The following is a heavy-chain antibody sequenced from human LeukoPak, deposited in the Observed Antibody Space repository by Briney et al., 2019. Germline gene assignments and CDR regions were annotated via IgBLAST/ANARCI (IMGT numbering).Heavy chain of an antibody. CDR2: IKQDGSEK. Sequence: PGGSLRLSCAASGFTFSNYWMSWVRQAPGKGLEWVANIKQDGSEKYYVDSVKGRFTISKDNAKNSLYLQMNSLRAEDTAVYYCARDWYCSGGSCSPSFDYWGQGTLVTVSS. CDR1: GFTFSNYW. D-gene: IGHD2-15*01. V-gene: IGHV3-7*01. CDR3: ARDWYCSGGSCSPSFDY. J-gene: IGHJ4*02.